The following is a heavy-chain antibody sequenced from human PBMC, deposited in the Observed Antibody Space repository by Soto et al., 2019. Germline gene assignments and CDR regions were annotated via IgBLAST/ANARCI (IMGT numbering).Heavy chain of an antibody. V-gene: IGHV4-61*01. Sequence: SETLSLTCTASGGSVSSGSFYWSWIRQPPGKGLEWIGYMYDSGSTNYNPSLKSRVTISVDTSKDQFSLRLNSVSPADTAVYYCARGRRELVSPRYYYYYGMDVWGQGTTVTVSS. CDR1: GGSVSSGSFY. J-gene: IGHJ6*02. CDR3: ARGRRELVSPRYYYYYGMDV. D-gene: IGHD6-6*01. CDR2: MYDSGST.